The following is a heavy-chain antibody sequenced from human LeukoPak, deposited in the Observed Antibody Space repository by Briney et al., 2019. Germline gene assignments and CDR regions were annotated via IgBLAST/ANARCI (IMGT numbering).Heavy chain of an antibody. J-gene: IGHJ4*02. CDR2: IKQDGSEK. CDR1: GFTFSSYW. D-gene: IGHD4-11*01. Sequence: PGGSLRLSCAASGFTFSSYWMSWVRQAPGKGLEWVANIKQDGSEKYYVDSVKGRFTISRDNAKNSLYLQMNSLRVEDTAVYYCAKGRDYGNYDYWGQGTLVTVSS. CDR3: AKGRDYGNYDY. V-gene: IGHV3-7*01.